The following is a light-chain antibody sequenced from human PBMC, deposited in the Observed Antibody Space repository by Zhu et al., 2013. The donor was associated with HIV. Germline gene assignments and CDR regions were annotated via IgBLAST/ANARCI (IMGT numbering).Light chain of an antibody. Sequence: DIVMTQSPLSLSVTLGQPASISCRSSQSLVHSDGNTYLTWFQQRPGQSPRRLIYKVSNRDSGVPDRFSGSGSGADFTLKISRVEAEDVGVYYCMQGTHWPQITFGQGTRLEIK. CDR3: MQGTHWPQIT. CDR1: QSLVHSDGNTY. V-gene: IGKV2-30*02. CDR2: KVS. J-gene: IGKJ5*01.